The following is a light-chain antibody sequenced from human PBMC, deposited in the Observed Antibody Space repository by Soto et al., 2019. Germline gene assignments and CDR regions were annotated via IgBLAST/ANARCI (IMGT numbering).Light chain of an antibody. CDR1: QSVSSSY. CDR2: GAS. V-gene: IGKV3-20*01. J-gene: IGKJ1*01. CDR3: QQYGSSPTWT. Sequence: EIVLTQSPGTLSLSPGERATLSCRASQSVSSSYLAWYQQKPGQAHSLLIYGASSRATGIPDRFSGSGSGTDFTITISRLEPEDFAVYYCQQYGSSPTWTFGQGTKVDIK.